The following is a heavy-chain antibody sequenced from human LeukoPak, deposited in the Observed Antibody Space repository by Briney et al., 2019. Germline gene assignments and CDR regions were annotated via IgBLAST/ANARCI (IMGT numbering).Heavy chain of an antibody. CDR1: GDSFSSNSAA. Sequence: SQTLSLTCAISGDSFSSNSAAWNWIRQSPSRGLEWLGRTYYRSKWYNDYAVSVKSRITINPDTSKNQFSLRLNSVTPEDTAVYYCARQYYDFWSGYRGYYYYYGMDVWGQGTTVTVSS. V-gene: IGHV6-1*01. D-gene: IGHD3-3*01. J-gene: IGHJ6*02. CDR2: TYYRSKWYN. CDR3: ARQYYDFWSGYRGYYYYYGMDV.